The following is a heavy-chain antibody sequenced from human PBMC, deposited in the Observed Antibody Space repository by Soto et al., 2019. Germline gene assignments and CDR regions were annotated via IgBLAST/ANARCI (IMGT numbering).Heavy chain of an antibody. V-gene: IGHV1-8*02. CDR2: MNPGRGKT. Sequence: ASVQVSCKASGYTFINFDISWVRQAAGQGLEWLGWMNPGRGKTGYASKFQGRVAMTRDASTVTSHLELSSLTSDDTAVYYCARMASAGTLNWFDPWGQGTLVTVSS. D-gene: IGHD6-13*01. CDR3: ARMASAGTLNWFDP. J-gene: IGHJ5*02. CDR1: GYTFINFD.